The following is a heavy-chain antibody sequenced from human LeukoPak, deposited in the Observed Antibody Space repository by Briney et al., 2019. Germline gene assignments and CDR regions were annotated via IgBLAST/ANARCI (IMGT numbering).Heavy chain of an antibody. CDR1: GGSIGSYY. CDR3: ARGRGARSSRWYNWFDP. J-gene: IGHJ5*02. V-gene: IGHV4-59*12. Sequence: SETLSLTCAVSGGSIGSYYWSWIRQPPGKGLEWIGYIHDSGSTKYNPSLKSRVTISIDTSKNQFSLEMSSVTAADTAVYYCARGRGARSSRWYNWFDPWGQGTLVTVSS. D-gene: IGHD6-13*01. CDR2: IHDSGST.